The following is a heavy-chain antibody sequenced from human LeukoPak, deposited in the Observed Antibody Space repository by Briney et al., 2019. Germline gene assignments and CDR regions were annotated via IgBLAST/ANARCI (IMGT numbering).Heavy chain of an antibody. CDR1: GFTFSDYF. CDR3: ARVGRGWELDY. Sequence: GGSLGLSCAASGFTFSDYFMSWIRQAPGKGLECVSYISSGGSTIYYADSVKGRFTISRDNAKNSLYLQMNSLRAEDTAVYYCARVGRGWELDYWGQGPLVTVSS. D-gene: IGHD6-19*01. V-gene: IGHV3-11*04. CDR2: ISSGGSTI. J-gene: IGHJ4*02.